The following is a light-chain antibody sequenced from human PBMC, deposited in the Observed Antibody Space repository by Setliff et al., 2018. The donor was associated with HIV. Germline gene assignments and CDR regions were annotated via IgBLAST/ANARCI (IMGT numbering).Light chain of an antibody. J-gene: IGLJ1*01. CDR3: SSYTSNSTYV. Sequence: ALTQPASVSGSPGQSITISCTGTSSDVGGYNHVSWYQQHPGKAPKLMIYDVSKGPSGISNRFSGSKSGNTASLTISGLQAEDEADYYCSSYTSNSTYVFGTGTKVTVL. CDR2: DVS. CDR1: SSDVGGYNH. V-gene: IGLV2-14*01.